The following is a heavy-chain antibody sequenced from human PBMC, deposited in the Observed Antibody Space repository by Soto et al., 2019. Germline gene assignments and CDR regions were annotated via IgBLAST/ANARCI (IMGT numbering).Heavy chain of an antibody. Sequence: EVQLVESWGGLVQPGGSLRLSCAASGFTLRTYDVHWFRQAPGKGLEWVTVIGSAAHTYHSGSVRGRFTISREDANNSLYLQMNDMRAADTAVYYCVIEWAVAEPPDYYFFYYMDLWGKGTTVTVPS. V-gene: IGHV3-13*01. CDR1: GFTLRTYD. CDR3: VIEWAVAEPPDYYFFYYMDL. J-gene: IGHJ6*03. CDR2: IGSAAHT. D-gene: IGHD6-19*01.